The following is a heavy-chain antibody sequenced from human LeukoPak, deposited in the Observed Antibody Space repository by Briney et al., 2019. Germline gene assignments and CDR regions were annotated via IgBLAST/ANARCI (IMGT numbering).Heavy chain of an antibody. J-gene: IGHJ6*02. CDR1: GGSISSSNYY. CDR3: AGDRAYCSSASCYPYYGLDV. Sequence: KPSETLSLTCTVSGGSISSSNYYWSWIRQPPGKGLEWIGYIYYSGSTYYNPSLKSRVTISVDTSKNQFALNLSSVTAADTAVYYCAGDRAYCSSASCYPYYGLDVWGQGTTVTVSS. D-gene: IGHD2-2*01. V-gene: IGHV4-30-4*01. CDR2: IYYSGST.